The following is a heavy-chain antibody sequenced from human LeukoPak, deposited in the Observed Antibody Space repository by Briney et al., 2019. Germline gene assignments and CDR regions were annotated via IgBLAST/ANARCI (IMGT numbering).Heavy chain of an antibody. CDR1: GFTFSSYA. J-gene: IGHJ4*02. D-gene: IGHD4-17*01. V-gene: IGHV3-23*01. Sequence: PGGSLRLSCAASGFTFSSYAMSWVRQAPGKGLEWVSAISGSGDSTYYADSVKGRFTISRDNSKNTLYLQMNSLRAEDTAVYYCAKAMRPTVSYFDYWGQGTLVTVSS. CDR2: ISGSGDST. CDR3: AKAMRPTVSYFDY.